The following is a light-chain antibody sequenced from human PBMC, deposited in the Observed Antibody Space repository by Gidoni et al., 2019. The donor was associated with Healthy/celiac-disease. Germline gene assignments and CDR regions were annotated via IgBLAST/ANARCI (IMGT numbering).Light chain of an antibody. CDR3: QQANSFPP. CDR1: QGISSW. J-gene: IGKJ5*01. Sequence: DIQMTQSPSSVSASVGDRVTITCRASQGISSWVAWYQQKPGKAPKLLIYAASSLQSGVPSRCSGRGSGTDFTLTISSLQPEDFATYYCQQANSFPPFGQGTRLEIK. CDR2: AAS. V-gene: IGKV1D-12*01.